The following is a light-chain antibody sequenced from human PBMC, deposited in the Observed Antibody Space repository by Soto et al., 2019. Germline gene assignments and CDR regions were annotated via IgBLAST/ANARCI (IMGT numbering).Light chain of an antibody. CDR1: QSVSSN. Sequence: DIVMTQSPATLSLSPGERATLSCRASQSVSSNLAWYQQKPGQAPRLLFYGASTGATGIPARFSGSGSGTEFTLTISSLQSEDFAVYYCQQYNVWPPVTFGQGTRLEI. CDR2: GAS. J-gene: IGKJ5*01. V-gene: IGKV3-15*01. CDR3: QQYNVWPPVT.